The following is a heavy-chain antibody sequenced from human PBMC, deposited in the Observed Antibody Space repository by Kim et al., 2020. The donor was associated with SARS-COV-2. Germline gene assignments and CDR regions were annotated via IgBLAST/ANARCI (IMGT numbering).Heavy chain of an antibody. Sequence: GGSLRLSCAASGFTFSSYAMSWVRQAPGKGLEWVSAISGSGGSTYYADSVKGRFTISRDNSKNTLYRQMNSLRAEDTAVYYCAKDLDDSSGYYYSGAFDIWGQGTMVTVSS. CDR1: GFTFSSYA. J-gene: IGHJ3*02. CDR3: AKDLDDSSGYYYSGAFDI. V-gene: IGHV3-23*01. CDR2: ISGSGGST. D-gene: IGHD3-22*01.